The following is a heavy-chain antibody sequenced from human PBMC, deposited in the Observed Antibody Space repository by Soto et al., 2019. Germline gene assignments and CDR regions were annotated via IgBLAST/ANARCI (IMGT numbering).Heavy chain of an antibody. V-gene: IGHV4-4*02. CDR2: IYHSGSN. CDR3: ARGQGTRENWFDP. D-gene: IGHD3-10*01. Sequence: SGTLSLTCAVSGGSISSSNWWSWVRQPPGKGLEWNGEIYHSGSNNYNPSLKSRVTISVDKSKNQFSLKLSSVTAADTAVYYCARGQGTRENWFDPWGQGTLVTVSS. CDR1: GGSISSSNW. J-gene: IGHJ5*02.